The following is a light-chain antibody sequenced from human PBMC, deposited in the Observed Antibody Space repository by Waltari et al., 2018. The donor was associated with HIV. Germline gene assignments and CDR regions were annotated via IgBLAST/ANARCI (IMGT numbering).Light chain of an antibody. CDR2: NTD. J-gene: IGLJ2*01. V-gene: IGLV8-61*01. CDR3: VLYVRSGRV. Sequence: QTVVTQEPSLSVSPGKTITLTCGLRSSSVSTSFFPSWYQLTPGQPPRSLLYNTDVRSFGVPDRFSGSIVGNKAALTITGAQAEDESVYYGVLYVRSGRVFGGGTRLTVL. CDR1: SSSVSTSFF.